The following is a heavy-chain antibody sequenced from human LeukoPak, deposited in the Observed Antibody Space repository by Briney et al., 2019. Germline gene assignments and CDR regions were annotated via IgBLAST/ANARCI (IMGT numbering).Heavy chain of an antibody. CDR3: AKDRIAVRPGWFDP. Sequence: GGSLRLSCAASGFTFSSYAMSWVRQAPGKGLEWVALIRYDGNDKYYVDSVKGRFTISRDNSKNTLYLQMNSLRGEDTAVYYCAKDRIAVRPGWFDPWGQGTLVTVSS. CDR2: IRYDGNDK. D-gene: IGHD6-6*01. J-gene: IGHJ5*02. V-gene: IGHV3-30*02. CDR1: GFTFSSYA.